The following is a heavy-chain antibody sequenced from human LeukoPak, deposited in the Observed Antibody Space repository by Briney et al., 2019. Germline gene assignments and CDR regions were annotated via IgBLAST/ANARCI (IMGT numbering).Heavy chain of an antibody. J-gene: IGHJ4*02. Sequence: PGGSLRLSCAASGFTFSSYAMHWVRQAPGKGLEWVAVISYDGSNKYYADSVRGRFTISRDNSKNTLYLQMNSLRAEDTAVYYCARSSGRGRGDYWGQGTLVTVSS. V-gene: IGHV3-30-3*01. D-gene: IGHD3-16*01. CDR2: ISYDGSNK. CDR1: GFTFSSYA. CDR3: ARSSGRGRGDY.